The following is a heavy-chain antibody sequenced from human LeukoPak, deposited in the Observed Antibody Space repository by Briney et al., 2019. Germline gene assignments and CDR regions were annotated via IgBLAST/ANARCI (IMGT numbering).Heavy chain of an antibody. Sequence: GGSLRLSCAASGFTFSSYGMHWVRQAPGKGLEWVSIIYSGGNTYYADSVKGRFTISRDSSKNTLYLQMNSLRVEDTAVYYCARLLYYYDSSGYYSYFDYWGQGTLVTVSS. CDR2: IYSGGNT. V-gene: IGHV3-66*04. D-gene: IGHD3-22*01. J-gene: IGHJ4*02. CDR1: GFTFSSYG. CDR3: ARLLYYYDSSGYYSYFDY.